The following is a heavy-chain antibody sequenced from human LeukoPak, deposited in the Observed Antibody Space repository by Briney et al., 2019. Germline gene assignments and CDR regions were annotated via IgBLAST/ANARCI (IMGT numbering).Heavy chain of an antibody. Sequence: GASVKVSCKASGYTFTSYGISWVRQAPGQGLEWMGWISAYNGNTTYAQKLQGRVTMTTDTSTSTAYMELRSLRSDDTAVYYCARDHSTPYYYYYYGMDVWGQGTTVTVSS. V-gene: IGHV1-18*01. CDR1: GYTFTSYG. CDR2: ISAYNGNT. D-gene: IGHD2-2*01. J-gene: IGHJ6*02. CDR3: ARDHSTPYYYYYYGMDV.